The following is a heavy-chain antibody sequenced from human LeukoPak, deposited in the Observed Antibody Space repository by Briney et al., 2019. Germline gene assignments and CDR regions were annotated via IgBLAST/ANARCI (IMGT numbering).Heavy chain of an antibody. CDR2: INPNSGGT. D-gene: IGHD1-26*01. V-gene: IGHV1-2*02. CDR1: GYTFTGYY. J-gene: IGHJ3*02. CDR3: ARDPLHGSYSLAFDI. Sequence: GASVKVSCKASGYTFTGYYMHWVRQAPGHGLEWMGWINPNSGGTNYAQKFQGRVTMTRDTSISTAYMELSRLRSDDTAVYYCARDPLHGSYSLAFDIWGQGTMVTVSS.